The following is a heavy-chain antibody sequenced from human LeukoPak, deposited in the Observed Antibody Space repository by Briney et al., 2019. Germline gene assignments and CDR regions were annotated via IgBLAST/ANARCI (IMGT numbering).Heavy chain of an antibody. J-gene: IGHJ4*02. D-gene: IGHD3-10*01. CDR3: AKFFLPYLAGGTGSR. V-gene: IGHV3-23*01. CDR2: ISVSSDRT. CDR1: GFTFSSYA. Sequence: GGSLRLSCAASGFTFSSYAMSWVRQAPGMGLELVSTISVSSDRTYYADSVEGRFTISRDNSKNTLYLQMNSPRAEDTALYYCAKFFLPYLAGGTGSRWGQGTLVTVSS.